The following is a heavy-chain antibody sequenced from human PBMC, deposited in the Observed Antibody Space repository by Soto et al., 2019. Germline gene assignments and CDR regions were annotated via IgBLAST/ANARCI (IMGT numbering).Heavy chain of an antibody. CDR2: ISYDGSIK. Sequence: PGGSLRLSCAASGFTFNSYAMHWVRQAPGKGLEWVAIISYDGSIKYYADSVKGRFTISRDNSKNTLYLQMSSLRIEDTAVYYCARRYYDSSGYHSGYYYGMDVWGQGTTVTV. CDR1: GFTFNSYA. J-gene: IGHJ6*02. V-gene: IGHV3-30-3*01. D-gene: IGHD3-22*01. CDR3: ARRYYDSSGYHSGYYYGMDV.